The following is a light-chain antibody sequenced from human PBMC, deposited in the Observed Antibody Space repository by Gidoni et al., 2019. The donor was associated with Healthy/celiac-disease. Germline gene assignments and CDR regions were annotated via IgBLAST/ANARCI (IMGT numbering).Light chain of an antibody. V-gene: IGLV2-11*01. Sequence: QSALTQPRSVSGSPGQSVTISCTGPSSDVGGYNYVSWYQQHPGKAPKLMIYDVSKRPSGVPDRFSGSKSGNTAPLTISGLQAEDEADYYCCSYAGSYTFGVFGTGTKVTVL. CDR1: SSDVGGYNY. CDR3: CSYAGSYTFGV. CDR2: DVS. J-gene: IGLJ1*01.